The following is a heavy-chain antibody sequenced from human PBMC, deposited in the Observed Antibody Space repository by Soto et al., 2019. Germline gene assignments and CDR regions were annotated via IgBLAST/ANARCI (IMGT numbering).Heavy chain of an antibody. CDR1: GFTFDDYA. CDR2: ISWNSGSI. CDR3: AKDIATYSSGWYFFGPPDY. V-gene: IGHV3-9*01. D-gene: IGHD6-19*01. J-gene: IGHJ4*02. Sequence: GGSLRLSCAASGFTFDDYAMHWVRQAPGKGLEWVSGISWNSGSIGYADSVKGRFTISRDNAKNSLYLQMNSLRAEDTALYYCAKDIATYSSGWYFFGPPDYWGQGTLVTVSS.